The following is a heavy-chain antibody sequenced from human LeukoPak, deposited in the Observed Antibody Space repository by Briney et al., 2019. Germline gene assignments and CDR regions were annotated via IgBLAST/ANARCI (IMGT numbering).Heavy chain of an antibody. V-gene: IGHV1-69*13. CDR3: AGGGAYCSGGSCYYFDY. J-gene: IGHJ4*02. Sequence: ASVKVSCKASGGTFSSYAISWVRQAPGQGLEWMGGIIPIFGTANYAQKFQGRVTITADESTSTAYMELSSLRSEDTAVYYCAGGGAYCSGGSCYYFDYWGQGTLVTVSS. CDR1: GGTFSSYA. CDR2: IIPIFGTA. D-gene: IGHD2-15*01.